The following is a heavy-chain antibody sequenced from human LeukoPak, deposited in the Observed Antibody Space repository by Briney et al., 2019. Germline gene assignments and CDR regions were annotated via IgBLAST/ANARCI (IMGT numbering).Heavy chain of an antibody. V-gene: IGHV3-48*01. CDR1: GFTFSSYS. J-gene: IGHJ4*02. CDR3: ARDRFATAIGY. CDR2: ISSSSSTI. Sequence: PGGSLRLSCAASGFTFSSYSMNRDRQAPGKGLEWVSYISSSSSTIYYADSVKGRFTISRDNAKNPLYLQMNSLRAEDTAVYYCARDRFATAIGYWGQGTLVTVSS. D-gene: IGHD3-10*01.